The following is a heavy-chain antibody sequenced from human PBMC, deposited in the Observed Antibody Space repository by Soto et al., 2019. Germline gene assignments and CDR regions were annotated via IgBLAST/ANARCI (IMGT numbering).Heavy chain of an antibody. V-gene: IGHV3-23*01. CDR3: AKVTTMIVVPNTGPSYGMDV. Sequence: EVQLLESGGGLVQPGGSLRLSCAASGFTFSSYAMSWVRQAPGKGLEWVSAISGSGGSTYYADSVKGRFTISRENSKNTLYLQMNSMRADDTAVYYCAKVTTMIVVPNTGPSYGMDVWGQGTTVTVSS. CDR2: ISGSGGST. J-gene: IGHJ6*02. CDR1: GFTFSSYA. D-gene: IGHD3-22*01.